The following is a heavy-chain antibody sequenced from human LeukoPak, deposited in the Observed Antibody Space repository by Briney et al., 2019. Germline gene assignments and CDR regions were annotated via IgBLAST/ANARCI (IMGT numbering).Heavy chain of an antibody. J-gene: IGHJ4*02. V-gene: IGHV3-7*01. CDR2: IKQDGSEK. CDR3: ARDRWGYSYGGD. CDR1: GFDFSNYW. D-gene: IGHD5-18*01. Sequence: GGSLRLSCAASGFDFSNYWMSWVRQAPGKGLEWVANIKQDGSEKYYVDSVKGRFTISRDNAKNSLYMQMNSLRAEDTAVYFCARDRWGYSYGGDWGQGTLATVSS.